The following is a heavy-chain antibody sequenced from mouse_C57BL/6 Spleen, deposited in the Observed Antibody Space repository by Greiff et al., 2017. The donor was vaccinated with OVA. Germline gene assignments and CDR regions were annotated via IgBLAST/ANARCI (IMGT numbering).Heavy chain of an antibody. D-gene: IGHD2-3*01. V-gene: IGHV1-53*01. CDR3: ARWVFYDGYLGFDY. CDR2: INPSNGGT. CDR1: GHTFTSYW. J-gene: IGHJ2*01. Sequence: VQLQQPGTELVKPGASVKLSCKASGHTFTSYWMHWVKQRPGQGLEWIGNINPSNGGTNYNEKLKSKATLTVDKSSSTSYMQLSSLTSEDSADYYCARWVFYDGYLGFDYWGQGTTLTVSS.